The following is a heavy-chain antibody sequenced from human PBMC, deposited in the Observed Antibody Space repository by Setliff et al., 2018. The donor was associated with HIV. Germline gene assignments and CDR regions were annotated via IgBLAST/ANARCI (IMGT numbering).Heavy chain of an antibody. J-gene: IGHJ3*02. CDR3: ARTVDYKGLDT. V-gene: IGHV3-11*04. CDR2: ISSSSITT. CDR1: DGSISNNY. D-gene: IGHD4-4*01. Sequence: LSLTCIVSDGSISNNYWSWIRQPPGKGLEWVSYISSSSITTYYADSAKGRFIVSRDNAKSTLFLQMNSLRAEDTAMYYCARTVDYKGLDTWGQGTMVTVS.